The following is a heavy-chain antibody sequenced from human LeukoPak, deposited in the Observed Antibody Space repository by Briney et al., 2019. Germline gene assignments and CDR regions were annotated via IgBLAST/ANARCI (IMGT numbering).Heavy chain of an antibody. CDR1: GGSISSSSYY. CDR3: ANIQSSDFGAFDI. V-gene: IGHV4-39*01. Sequence: PSETLSLTCTVSGGSISSSSYYWGWIRQPPGKGLEWIGSIYYSGSTYYNPSLKSRVTISVDTSKNQFSLKLSSVTAADTAVYYCANIQSSDFGAFDIWGQGTMVTVSS. CDR2: IYYSGST. D-gene: IGHD3-10*01. J-gene: IGHJ3*02.